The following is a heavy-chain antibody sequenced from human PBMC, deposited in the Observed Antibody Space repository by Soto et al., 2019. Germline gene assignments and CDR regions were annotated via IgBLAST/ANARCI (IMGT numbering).Heavy chain of an antibody. CDR1: GGTFSSYA. CDR2: IIPIFCTA. CDR3: ARGIASGIQLWLNYFDD. V-gene: IGHV1-69*13. Sequence: SVKVSCKASGGTFSSYAISWVRKAPGQGLELMGGIIPIFCTANYAQKFQGRVTSTVDESTSTAYMELSSLRSEDTAVYYCARGIASGIQLWLNYFDDWGHGTLVTVYS. J-gene: IGHJ4*01. D-gene: IGHD5-18*01.